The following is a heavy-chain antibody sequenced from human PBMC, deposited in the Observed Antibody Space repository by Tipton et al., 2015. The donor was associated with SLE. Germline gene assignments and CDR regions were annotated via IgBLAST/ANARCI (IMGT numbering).Heavy chain of an antibody. D-gene: IGHD3-10*01. V-gene: IGHV5-51*01. Sequence: YSPSFQGQVTISADKSINTAYLQWSSLKASDTAMYYCARHDYYGSGTQYYFDSWGQGTLVTVSS. CDR3: ARHDYYGSGTQYYFDS. J-gene: IGHJ4*02.